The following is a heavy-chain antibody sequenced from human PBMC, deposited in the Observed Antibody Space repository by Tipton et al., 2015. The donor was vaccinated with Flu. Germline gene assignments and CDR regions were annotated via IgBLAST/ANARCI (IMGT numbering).Heavy chain of an antibody. Sequence: TLSLTCAVYGGSFSGYYWSWIRQPPGKGLEWIGEINHSGSTNYNPSLKSRVTISVDTSKNQFSLKLSSVTAADTAVYYCARSGIVGATYYYYYMDVWGKGTTVTVSS. CDR2: INHSGST. D-gene: IGHD1-26*01. J-gene: IGHJ6*03. CDR3: ARSGIVGATYYYYYMDV. CDR1: GGSFSGYY. V-gene: IGHV4-34*01.